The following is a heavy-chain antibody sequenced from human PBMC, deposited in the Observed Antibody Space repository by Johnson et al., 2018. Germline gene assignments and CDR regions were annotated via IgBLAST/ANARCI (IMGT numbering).Heavy chain of an antibody. Sequence: VQLVESGAEVKKPGESLKISCKGSGYSFTSYWIGWVRQMPGKGLEWMGIIYPGDSDTRYSPSFQGQVTISADKSISTAYLQWSSLKASESAMYYCARRTYYYHSSGYYAPFGIWGQGTMVTVSS. V-gene: IGHV5-51*03. CDR1: GYSFTSYW. J-gene: IGHJ3*02. CDR2: IYPGDSDT. D-gene: IGHD3-22*01. CDR3: ARRTYYYHSSGYYAPFGI.